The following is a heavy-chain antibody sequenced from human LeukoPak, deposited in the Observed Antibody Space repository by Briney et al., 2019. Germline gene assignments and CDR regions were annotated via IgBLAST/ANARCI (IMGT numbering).Heavy chain of an antibody. V-gene: IGHV3-64*01. J-gene: IGHJ4*02. CDR2: ISSNGGST. CDR1: GFTFSGYA. Sequence: GGSLRLSCSASGFTFSGYAMHWVRQAPGKGLEYVSAISSNGGSTYYANSVKGRFTISRDNSKNTLYLQMGSLRAEDMAVYYCARGPKAINRMTKADYCSSTSCLGYYFDYWGQGTLVTVSS. CDR3: ARGPKAINRMTKADYCSSTSCLGYYFDY. D-gene: IGHD2-2*01.